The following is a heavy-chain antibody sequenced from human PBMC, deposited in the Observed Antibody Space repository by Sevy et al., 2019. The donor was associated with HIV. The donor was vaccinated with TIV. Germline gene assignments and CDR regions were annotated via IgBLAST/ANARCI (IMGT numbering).Heavy chain of an antibody. CDR3: AGVPRYCSSTSCYTAGTGGYYYYGMDV. CDR1: GGSFSGYY. CDR2: INHSGST. D-gene: IGHD2-2*02. V-gene: IGHV4-34*01. J-gene: IGHJ6*02. Sequence: SETLSLTCAVYGGSFSGYYWSWIRQPPGKGLEWIGEINHSGSTNYNPSLKSRVTISVDTSKNQFSLKLSSVTAADTAGYYCAGVPRYCSSTSCYTAGTGGYYYYGMDVWGQGTTVTVSS.